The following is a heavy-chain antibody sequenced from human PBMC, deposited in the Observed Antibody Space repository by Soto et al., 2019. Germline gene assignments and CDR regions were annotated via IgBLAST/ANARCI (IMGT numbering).Heavy chain of an antibody. CDR2: IVVGSGNT. D-gene: IGHD4-17*01. V-gene: IGHV1-58*02. J-gene: IGHJ4*02. CDR3: AADPAVGDYVFNFDY. CDR1: GFTFTSSA. Sequence: ASVKVSCKASGFTFTSSAMQWVRQARGQRLEWIGWIVVGSGNTNYAQKFQERVTITRDMSTSTAYMELSSLRSEDTAVYYCAADPAVGDYVFNFDYWGQGTLVTVSS.